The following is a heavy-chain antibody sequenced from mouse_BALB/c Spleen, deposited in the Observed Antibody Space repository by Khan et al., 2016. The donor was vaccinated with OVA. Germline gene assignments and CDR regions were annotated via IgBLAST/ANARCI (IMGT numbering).Heavy chain of an antibody. J-gene: IGHJ2*01. CDR2: ISYSGVT. Sequence: EVQLQESGPGLVKPSQSLSLTCTVTGYSITSCYAWNWIRQFPGNKLEWMGYISYSGVTSYTPYLKSRISITRDTSKNPCFLQLNSVTTEDTATYYCARGNYYGYYFDYGGQGTTLTVSS. CDR1: GYSITSCYA. V-gene: IGHV3-2*02. CDR3: ARGNYYGYYFDY. D-gene: IGHD1-1*01.